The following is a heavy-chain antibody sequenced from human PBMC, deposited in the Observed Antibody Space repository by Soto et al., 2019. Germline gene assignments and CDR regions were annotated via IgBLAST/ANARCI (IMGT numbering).Heavy chain of an antibody. D-gene: IGHD6-13*01. V-gene: IGHV1-18*01. CDR1: GYTFTSYG. CDR3: ARGRIAAAGPLVNWFDP. J-gene: IGHJ5*02. Sequence: ASVKVSCKASGYTFTSYGISWVRQAPGQGLEWMGWISAYNGNTNYAQKLQGRVTMTTDTSTSTAYMELRSLRSDDTAVYYCARGRIAAAGPLVNWFDPWGQGALVTVSS. CDR2: ISAYNGNT.